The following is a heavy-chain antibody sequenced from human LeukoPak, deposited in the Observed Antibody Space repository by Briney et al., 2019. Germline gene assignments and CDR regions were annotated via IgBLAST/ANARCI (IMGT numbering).Heavy chain of an antibody. J-gene: IGHJ3*02. Sequence: PSETLSLTCTVSGGSISSSGYYWGWIRQPPGKGLEWIGSIYYSGSTYYNPSLKSRVTISVDTSKNQFSLKLSSVTAADTAVYYCAREDIITNAFDIWGQGTMVTVSS. V-gene: IGHV4-39*07. CDR3: AREDIITNAFDI. CDR1: GGSISSSGYY. CDR2: IYYSGST.